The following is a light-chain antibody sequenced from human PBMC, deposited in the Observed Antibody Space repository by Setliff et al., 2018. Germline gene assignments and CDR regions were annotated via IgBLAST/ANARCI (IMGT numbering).Light chain of an antibody. CDR1: SNDAGAYKY. CDR3: SSYTSSVTWV. Sequence: QSVLTQPASVSGSPGQSITISCTGTSNDAGAYKYVSWYQQHPGKAPKLMIFDVSNRPSGVSNRFSGSKSGNTASLTISGLQAEDEADYYCSSYTSSVTWVFGGGTKVTVL. CDR2: DVS. J-gene: IGLJ3*02. V-gene: IGLV2-14*03.